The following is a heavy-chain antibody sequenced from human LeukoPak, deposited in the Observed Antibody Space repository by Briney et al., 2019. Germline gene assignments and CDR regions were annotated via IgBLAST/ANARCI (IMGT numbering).Heavy chain of an antibody. Sequence: AAVKVSCKASGYTFTGYYMHWVRQAPGQGLEWMGWINPNSGGTNYAQKFQGRVTMTRDTSISTAYMELSRLRSDDTAVYYCALGRWLQSYLLDYWGQGTLVTVSS. V-gene: IGHV1-2*02. J-gene: IGHJ4*02. CDR2: INPNSGGT. D-gene: IGHD5-24*01. CDR3: ALGRWLQSYLLDY. CDR1: GYTFTGYY.